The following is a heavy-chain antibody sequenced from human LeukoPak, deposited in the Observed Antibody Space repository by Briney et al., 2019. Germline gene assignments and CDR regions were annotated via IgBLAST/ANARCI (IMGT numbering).Heavy chain of an antibody. CDR2: ISASNGKT. V-gene: IGHV1-18*01. CDR1: GYTFSSFG. D-gene: IGHD1-1*01. Sequence: GASVKVSCKTSGYTFSSFGITWVRQAPGHGLEWMGWISASNGKTDYAEKFQGRVTMTTDTSTSTAYMELRSLRSDDTAVYYCARDGESHDDLAWTYYYYMDVWGKGTAVTISS. CDR3: ARDGESHDDLAWTYYYYMDV. J-gene: IGHJ6*03.